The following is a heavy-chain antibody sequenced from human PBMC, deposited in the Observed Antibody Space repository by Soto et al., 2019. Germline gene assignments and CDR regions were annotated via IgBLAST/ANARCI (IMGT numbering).Heavy chain of an antibody. J-gene: IGHJ5*02. V-gene: IGHV4-4*07. CDR2: LNTYGNT. D-gene: IGHD1-7*01. CDR3: GGESGETWDYEAS. Sequence: PSETLSLTCTVSGGSIGSYRWSWIRQPAGKGLEWIGRLNTYGNTHYNPTLKSRVTVLVEKYRNQFFLTLRSVTDADSAVDHGGGESGETWDYEASWGQGTPVTVSS. CDR1: GGSIGSYR.